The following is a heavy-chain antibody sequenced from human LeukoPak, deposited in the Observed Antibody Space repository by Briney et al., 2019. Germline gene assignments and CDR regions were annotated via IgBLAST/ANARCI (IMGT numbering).Heavy chain of an antibody. Sequence: ASVKVSCKVSGYTLTELSMHWVRQASGKGLEWVGHIRSKADSYATVYAASVKGRFTITRDDSENTAYLQMNSLKTEDTAVYYCATFPSGSWSAYWGQGTLVTVSS. D-gene: IGHD1-26*01. V-gene: IGHV3-73*01. CDR3: ATFPSGSWSAY. J-gene: IGHJ4*02. CDR2: IRSKADSYAT. CDR1: GYTLTELS.